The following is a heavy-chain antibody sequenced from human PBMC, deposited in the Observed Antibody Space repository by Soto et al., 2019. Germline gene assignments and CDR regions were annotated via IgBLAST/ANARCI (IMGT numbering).Heavy chain of an antibody. J-gene: IGHJ4*02. D-gene: IGHD1-1*01. Sequence: QVHLVQSGAEVKKPGASEKVSCKGSGYTFTSYGITWVRQAPGQGLEWKGWISAHNGNTDYAQRLQGRVTVTRDTSTSTAYKELRSLRSDDTAVYYCARGRYGDYWGQGALVTVSS. V-gene: IGHV1-18*01. CDR1: GYTFTSYG. CDR3: ARGRYGDY. CDR2: ISAHNGNT.